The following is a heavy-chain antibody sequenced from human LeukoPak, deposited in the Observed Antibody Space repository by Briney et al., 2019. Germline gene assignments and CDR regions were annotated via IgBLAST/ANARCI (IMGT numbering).Heavy chain of an antibody. CDR3: ARDSLTYSYGLALDI. CDR1: GYTFTSYG. CDR2: ISAYNGNT. D-gene: IGHD5-18*01. J-gene: IGHJ3*02. V-gene: IGHV1-18*01. Sequence: ASVKVSCKASGYTFTSYGISWVRQAPGQGLEWMGWISAYNGNTNYAQKLQGRVTMTTDTSTSTAYMELRSLRSDDTAVYYCARDSLTYSYGLALDIWGQGTMVTVSS.